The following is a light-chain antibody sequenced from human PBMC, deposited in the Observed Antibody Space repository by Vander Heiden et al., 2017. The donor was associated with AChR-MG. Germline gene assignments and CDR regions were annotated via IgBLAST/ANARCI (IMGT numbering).Light chain of an antibody. CDR3: QQRSAALT. V-gene: IGKV3-11*01. CDR2: DTS. CDR1: QRVYRY. Sequence: EVVLTQSPATLSLSPGERATLSCRASQRVYRYLAWYQQTPGQAPRLLIYDTSNRATGIPARFSGSGSGTDFTLTISSLEPEDFAVYYCQQRSAALTFGGGTKVEIK. J-gene: IGKJ4*01.